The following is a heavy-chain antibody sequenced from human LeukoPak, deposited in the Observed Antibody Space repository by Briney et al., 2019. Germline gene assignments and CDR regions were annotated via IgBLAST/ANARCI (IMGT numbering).Heavy chain of an antibody. D-gene: IGHD6-19*01. CDR3: ARVVRYSNGPLTDLLPYYFDY. J-gene: IGHJ4*02. CDR1: GYTFTSYD. Sequence: ASVKVSCKASGYTFTSYDITWVRQATGQGLEWMGWINVGNGNTKYSQEFQGRVTITRDTSASTAYMELSSLRSGDMAVYYCARVVRYSNGPLTDLLPYYFDYWGQGTLVTVSS. V-gene: IGHV1-3*03. CDR2: INVGNGNT.